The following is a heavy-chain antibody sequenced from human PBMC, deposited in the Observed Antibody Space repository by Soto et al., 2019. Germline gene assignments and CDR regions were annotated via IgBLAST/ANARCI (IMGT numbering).Heavy chain of an antibody. J-gene: IGHJ6*02. Sequence: ASVKVSCKACGYSFTSYGISWVRQAPEQGLEWMGWISAYNGNTNYAQKLQGRVTMTTDTSTSTAYMELRSLRSDDTAVYYCARDYIVVVVAAENYYGMDVWGQGTTVTVSS. CDR1: GYSFTSYG. CDR3: ARDYIVVVVAAENYYGMDV. V-gene: IGHV1-18*01. CDR2: ISAYNGNT. D-gene: IGHD2-15*01.